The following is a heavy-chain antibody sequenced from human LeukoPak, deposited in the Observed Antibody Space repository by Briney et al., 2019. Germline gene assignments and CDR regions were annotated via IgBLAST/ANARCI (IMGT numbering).Heavy chain of an antibody. CDR1: GYTLTELS. CDR2: FDPEDGET. Sequence: ASVKVSCKVSGYTLTELSMHWVRQAPGKRLEWMGGFDPEDGETIYAQKFQGRVTMTEDTSTDTAYMELSSLRSEDTAVYYCATIAGITMVRGVITHNWFDPWGQGTLVTVSS. D-gene: IGHD3-10*01. V-gene: IGHV1-24*01. CDR3: ATIAGITMVRGVITHNWFDP. J-gene: IGHJ5*02.